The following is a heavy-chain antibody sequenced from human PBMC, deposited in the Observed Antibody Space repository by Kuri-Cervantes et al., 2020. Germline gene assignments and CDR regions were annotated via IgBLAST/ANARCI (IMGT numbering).Heavy chain of an antibody. Sequence: SVKVSCKASGGTFSSYAISWVRQAPGQGLEWMGGIIPIFGTANYAQKFQGRVTITTDESTSTAYMELSSLRSEDTAVYYCARGPMLKGTGFDYWGQGAPVTVSS. CDR1: GGTFSSYA. CDR2: IIPIFGTA. J-gene: IGHJ4*02. V-gene: IGHV1-69*05. CDR3: ARGPMLKGTGFDY. D-gene: IGHD2-8*01.